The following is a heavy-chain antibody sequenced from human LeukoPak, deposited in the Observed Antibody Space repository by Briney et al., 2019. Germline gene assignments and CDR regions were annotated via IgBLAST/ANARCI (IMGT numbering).Heavy chain of an antibody. Sequence: SETLSLTCTVSGGSISSYYWSWIRQPPGKGLEWIGEINRSGSTNYNPSLKSRVTISVDTSKNQFSLKLSSVTAADTAVYYCARAPRRGYYYGMDVWGQGTTVTVSS. J-gene: IGHJ6*02. CDR1: GGSISSYY. CDR3: ARAPRRGYYYGMDV. CDR2: INRSGST. V-gene: IGHV4-34*01.